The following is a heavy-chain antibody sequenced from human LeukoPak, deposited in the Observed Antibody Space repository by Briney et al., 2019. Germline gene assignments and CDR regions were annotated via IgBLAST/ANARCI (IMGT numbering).Heavy chain of an antibody. J-gene: IGHJ4*02. CDR3: ARAAPWSSSGGLDY. Sequence: ASVKVSCKASGYTFTGYFTHWVRQAPGQGLECLGWINPNNGDTHYVQKLQGRVTMTRDTSISTAYMELTSLRSDDTAVYYCARAAPWSSSGGLDYWGQGTLVTVS. CDR2: INPNNGDT. CDR1: GYTFTGYF. D-gene: IGHD6-19*01. V-gene: IGHV1-2*02.